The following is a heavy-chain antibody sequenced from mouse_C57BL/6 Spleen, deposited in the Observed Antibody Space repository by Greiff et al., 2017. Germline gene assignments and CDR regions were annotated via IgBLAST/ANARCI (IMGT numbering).Heavy chain of an antibody. D-gene: IGHD2-12*01. CDR2: IYPSDSET. Sequence: QVQLQQPGAELVRPGSSVKLSCKASGYTFTSYWMDWVKQRPGQGLEWIGNIYPSDSETHYNQKFKDKATLTVDKSSSTAYMQLSSLTSEDSAVYYWARDYSLDYWGQGTTLTVSS. CDR1: GYTFTSYW. J-gene: IGHJ2*01. V-gene: IGHV1-61*01. CDR3: ARDYSLDY.